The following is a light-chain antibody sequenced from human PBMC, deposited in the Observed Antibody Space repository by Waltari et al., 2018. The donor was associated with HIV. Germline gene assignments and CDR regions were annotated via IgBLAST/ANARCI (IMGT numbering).Light chain of an antibody. CDR3: NSRDSSGHWF. CDR1: SVRSDY. J-gene: IGLJ3*02. V-gene: IGLV3-19*01. Sequence: SSALAQDPAVSVALGHTVRITCQGDSVRSDYASWYQQKPGQAPVLVVYGENNRPSGIPDRFSGSSSGNTASLTIAGAQAEDEADYYCNSRDSSGHWFFGGGTKVTVL. CDR2: GEN.